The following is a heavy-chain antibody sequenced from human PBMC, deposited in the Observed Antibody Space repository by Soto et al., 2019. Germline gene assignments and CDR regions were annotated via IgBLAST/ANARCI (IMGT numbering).Heavy chain of an antibody. Sequence: GGSLRLSCEAAGFNFRDFWIHWVRQPPGKGPEWVSNIPSDGRDVSYADSVRGRFTISRDDARNTLYLQMSDLRVEDTAIYYCTRDDSGLGIDYWGQGTQVTVSS. D-gene: IGHD1-26*01. CDR2: IPSDGRDV. J-gene: IGHJ4*02. CDR1: GFNFRDFW. CDR3: TRDDSGLGIDY. V-gene: IGHV3-74*01.